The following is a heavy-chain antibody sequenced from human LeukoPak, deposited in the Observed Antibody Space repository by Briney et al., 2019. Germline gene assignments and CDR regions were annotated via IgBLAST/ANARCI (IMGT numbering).Heavy chain of an antibody. CDR3: ASFVVRGFCFDY. CDR2: IYYSGST. J-gene: IGHJ4*02. Sequence: SETLSLTCTVSGGSISSYYWGWIRQPPGKGLEWIGSIYYSGSTYYNPSLKSRVTISVDTSKNQFSLKLSSVTAADTAVYYCASFVVRGFCFDYWGQGTLVTVSS. D-gene: IGHD3-10*01. CDR1: GGSISSYY. V-gene: IGHV4-39*07.